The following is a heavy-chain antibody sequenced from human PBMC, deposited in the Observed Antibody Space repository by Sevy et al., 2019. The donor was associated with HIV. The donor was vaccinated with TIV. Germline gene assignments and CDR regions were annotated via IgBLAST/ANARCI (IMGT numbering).Heavy chain of an antibody. CDR3: AHETFGRFES. CDR1: GFTFSADW. V-gene: IGHV3-7*01. Sequence: GGSLRLSCAASGFTFSADWMNWVRQAPGKGLEWVANIKGDGSDKHYVDSEEGRFTISRDNAKNLLYLQMNSLRVEDTAVYYCAHETFGRFESWGQGTLVTVSS. D-gene: IGHD3-16*01. J-gene: IGHJ4*02. CDR2: IKGDGSDK.